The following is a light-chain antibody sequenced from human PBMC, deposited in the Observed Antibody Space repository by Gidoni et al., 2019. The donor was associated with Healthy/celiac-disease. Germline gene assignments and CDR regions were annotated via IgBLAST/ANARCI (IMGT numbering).Light chain of an antibody. J-gene: IGKJ2*01. CDR1: QSISSY. Sequence: IHMTQYPSSLSASVGDRVTITCRASQSISSYLNWYQQKPGKAPKLLIYAASSLQSGVPSRFSGSGSGTDFTLTISSLQPEDFATYYCQQSYSTPMYTFGQGTKLEIK. V-gene: IGKV1-39*01. CDR3: QQSYSTPMYT. CDR2: AAS.